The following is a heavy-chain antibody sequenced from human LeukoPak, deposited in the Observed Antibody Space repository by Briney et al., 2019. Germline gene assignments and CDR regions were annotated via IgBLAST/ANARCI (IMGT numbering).Heavy chain of an antibody. V-gene: IGHV3-48*03. CDR2: ITSRGSTI. J-gene: IGHJ4*02. CDR3: AKRGPGSPESGKYYFDY. CDR1: GFSFDDYA. Sequence: GGSLRLSCAASGFSFDDYAMNWVRQAPGKGLEWVSYITSRGSTIYYADSVKGRFTMSRDNAKNSLYLQMNSLRAEDTAVYYCAKRGPGSPESGKYYFDYWGQGTLVTVSS. D-gene: IGHD3-10*01.